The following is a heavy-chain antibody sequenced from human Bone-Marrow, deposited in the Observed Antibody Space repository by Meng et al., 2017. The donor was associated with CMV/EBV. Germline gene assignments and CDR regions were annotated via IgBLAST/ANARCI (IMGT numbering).Heavy chain of an antibody. D-gene: IGHD3-3*01. J-gene: IGHJ6*02. CDR3: ARGVKRSFFNYYYGMDV. CDR2: IYSGGST. Sequence: ETLSLTCAASGFTVSSNYMSWVRQAPGKGLEWVSVIYSGGSTYYADSVKGRFTISRDNSKNTLYLQMNSLRAEDTAVYYCARGVKRSFFNYYYGMDVWGQGTTVTVSS. CDR1: GFTVSSNY. V-gene: IGHV3-53*01.